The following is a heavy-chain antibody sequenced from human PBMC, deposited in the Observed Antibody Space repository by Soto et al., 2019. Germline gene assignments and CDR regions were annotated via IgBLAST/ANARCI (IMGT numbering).Heavy chain of an antibody. CDR2: ISPYNGNT. J-gene: IGHJ4*02. Sequence: ASVKVSCKASGYTFTSYGISWVQQAPGQGLEWMGWISPYNGNTNYAQKLQGRVTMTTDTSTSTAYMELSSLRSDDTAVYYCARWSVSEYSTNQSDYWGQGTLVTVSS. V-gene: IGHV1-18*01. CDR3: ARWSVSEYSTNQSDY. D-gene: IGHD3-3*01. CDR1: GYTFTSYG.